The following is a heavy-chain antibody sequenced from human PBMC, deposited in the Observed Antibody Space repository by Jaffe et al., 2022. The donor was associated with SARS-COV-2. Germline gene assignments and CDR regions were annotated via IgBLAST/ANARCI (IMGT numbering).Heavy chain of an antibody. J-gene: IGHJ4*02. Sequence: QVQLEQSGTEVKKPGASVKVSCKASGYTFTSYDLNWVRQATGQGLEWMGWMNPNSGNTGYAQKFQGRVSMTRNTSINTAYMELSSLTSEDAAIYYCARMVRGLIIQDYWGQGTLVTVSS. CDR3: ARMVRGLIIQDY. CDR1: GYTFTSYD. CDR2: MNPNSGNT. V-gene: IGHV1-8*01. D-gene: IGHD3-10*01.